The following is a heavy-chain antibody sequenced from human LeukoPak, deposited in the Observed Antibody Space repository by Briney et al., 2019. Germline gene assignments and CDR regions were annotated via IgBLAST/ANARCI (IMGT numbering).Heavy chain of an antibody. CDR3: AREGGFYRPLDY. CDR2: VNLDGRT. Sequence: SETLSLTCDVSGGSVTSTNWWTWFRQPPGKGLEWIGEVNLDGRTNYTPSLKSRLVMSADLPENHISLKLTSVTAADTAVYYCAREGGFYRPLDYSGQGTLVTVSS. J-gene: IGHJ4*02. V-gene: IGHV4-4*02. D-gene: IGHD6-25*01. CDR1: GGSVTSTNW.